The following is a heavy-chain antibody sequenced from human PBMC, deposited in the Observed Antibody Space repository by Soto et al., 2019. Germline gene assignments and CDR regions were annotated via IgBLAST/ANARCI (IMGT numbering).Heavy chain of an antibody. D-gene: IGHD1-20*01. V-gene: IGHV1-2*04. CDR3: ARDPGIPGRYWYFDL. CDR1: GYKFTDYY. Sequence: QLLLVQSGAEVKKPGASVKVSCKASGYKFTDYYIHWVRQAPGQGPEWMGWVNPKRGDAVYAQKFQGWVTMTRDTATTTAYLEVNRLKSDDTAVYYCARDPGIPGRYWYFDLWGRGTLVTVSS. CDR2: VNPKRGDA. J-gene: IGHJ2*01.